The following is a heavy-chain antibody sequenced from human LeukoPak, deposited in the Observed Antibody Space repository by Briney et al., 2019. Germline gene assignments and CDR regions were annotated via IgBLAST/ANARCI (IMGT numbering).Heavy chain of an antibody. CDR1: GGSISSYY. CDR3: SRYPGDYCYYYMVV. D-gene: IGHD1-1*01. J-gene: IGHJ6*03. V-gene: IGHV4-59*12. Sequence: SETLSLTCTVSGGSISSYYWSWIRQPPGKGLEWIGYIYYSGSTNYNPSLKSRVTISVETSKNQFSLNLSSVTPAGTAVYYPSRYPGDYCYYYMVVWGKETKVTVSS. CDR2: IYYSGST.